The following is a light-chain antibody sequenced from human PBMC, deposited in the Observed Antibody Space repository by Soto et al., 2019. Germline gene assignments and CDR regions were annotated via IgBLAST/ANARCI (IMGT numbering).Light chain of an antibody. CDR2: AAS. J-gene: IGKJ1*01. Sequence: IVFTPSPITLSLSPGDRATLSCTASQRVSARYLAWYHQKPGQAPRLLIFAASDRATGIPDRFSGSGSGTDFTLTIDRLEPEDFAMYYCQQYSDAPSTFGQGTKVDIK. V-gene: IGKV3-20*01. CDR1: QRVSARY. CDR3: QQYSDAPST.